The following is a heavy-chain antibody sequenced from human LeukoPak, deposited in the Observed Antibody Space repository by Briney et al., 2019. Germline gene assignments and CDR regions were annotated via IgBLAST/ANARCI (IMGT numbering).Heavy chain of an antibody. CDR1: GFTFSSYE. Sequence: PGGSLRLSCAASGFTFSSYEMNRVRQAPGKGLEWVSYISSSDSTIYYADSVKGRFTISRDNAKNSLYLQMNSLRAEDTAVYYCARDGYSSGWYGYYYMDVWGKGTTVTFSS. CDR3: ARDGYSSGWYGYYYMDV. J-gene: IGHJ6*03. V-gene: IGHV3-48*03. D-gene: IGHD6-19*01. CDR2: ISSSDSTI.